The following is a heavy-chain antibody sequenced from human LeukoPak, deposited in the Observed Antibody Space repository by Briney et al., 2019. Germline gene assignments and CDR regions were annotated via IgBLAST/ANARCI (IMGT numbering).Heavy chain of an antibody. CDR2: ISDSGSTM. Sequence: PGGSLRLSCAASGFTFSDYYMTWIRQAPGKGLEWVSYISDSGSTMYYADSVKGRFTISRDNSKNTLYLQMNSLRAEDTAVYYCAKVNSGGSCYGHWGQGTLVTVSS. V-gene: IGHV3-11*01. D-gene: IGHD2-15*01. CDR3: AKVNSGGSCYGH. CDR1: GFTFSDYY. J-gene: IGHJ4*02.